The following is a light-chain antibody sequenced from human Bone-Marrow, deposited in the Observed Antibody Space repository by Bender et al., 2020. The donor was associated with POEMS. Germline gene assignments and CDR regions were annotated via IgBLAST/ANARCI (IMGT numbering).Light chain of an antibody. V-gene: IGLV2-14*02. CDR2: EVS. CDR3: SSYTTSSTVL. J-gene: IGLJ2*01. CDR1: SSDIGRYNL. Sequence: QSALTQPASVSGSPGQSITISCTGTSSDIGRYNLVSWYQQLPGTAPKLIIYEVSDRPSGVPDRFSGSKSGNTASLTISGLQAGDEAVYYCSSYTTSSTVLFGGGTKLTVL.